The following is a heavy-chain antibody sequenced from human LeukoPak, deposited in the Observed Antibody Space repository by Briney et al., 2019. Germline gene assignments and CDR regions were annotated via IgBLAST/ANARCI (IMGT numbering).Heavy chain of an antibody. CDR3: ARDEYSSSQFDY. D-gene: IGHD6-6*01. Sequence: ASVKVSCKASGFTFTSSAVQWVRQARGQRLEWIGWIVVGSGNTNYAQKFQERVTITRDMSTSTAYMELSSLRSEDTAVYYCARDEYSSSQFDYWGQGTLVTVSS. V-gene: IGHV1-58*01. J-gene: IGHJ4*02. CDR2: IVVGSGNT. CDR1: GFTFTSSA.